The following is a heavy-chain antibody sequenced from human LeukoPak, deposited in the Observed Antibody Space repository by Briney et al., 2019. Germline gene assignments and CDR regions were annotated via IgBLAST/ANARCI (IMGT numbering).Heavy chain of an antibody. J-gene: IGHJ4*02. CDR1: GYTFTGYY. CDR3: ARSYSYDSSGYYGAK. D-gene: IGHD3-22*01. Sequence: ASVKVSCKTSGYTFTGYYMHWVRQAPGQGLEYMGWINPNSGGTNYPQKFQGRVTMTRDTSISTAYMEVSSLRSDDTAVYYCARSYSYDSSGYYGAKWGQGTLVTVSS. V-gene: IGHV1-2*02. CDR2: INPNSGGT.